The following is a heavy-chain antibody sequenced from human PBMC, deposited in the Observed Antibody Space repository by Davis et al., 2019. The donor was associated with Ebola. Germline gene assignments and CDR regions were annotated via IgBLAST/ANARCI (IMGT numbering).Heavy chain of an antibody. CDR3: AGRTYGSGSF. J-gene: IGHJ4*02. Sequence: SVRGRFTISRDNSRSTLYLQMNSLRADDTAVYYCAGRTYGSGSFWGQGTLVTVSS. D-gene: IGHD3-10*01. V-gene: IGHV3-53*01.